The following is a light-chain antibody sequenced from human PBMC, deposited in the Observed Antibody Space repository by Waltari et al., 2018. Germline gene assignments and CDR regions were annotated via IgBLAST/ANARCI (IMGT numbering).Light chain of an antibody. CDR2: LGS. V-gene: IGKV2-28*01. Sequence: DVVITQSPLSLTVSAGEPVSISCWPRRPLLESTGANYLDGYRQKQGRSPQLLIYLGSKRAPGVPDRFSGSGSGTDFTLKISRVEAEYVGVYYRMQPLETPYTFGRGTKLEIK. CDR1: RPLLESTGANY. J-gene: IGKJ2*01. CDR3: MQPLETPYT.